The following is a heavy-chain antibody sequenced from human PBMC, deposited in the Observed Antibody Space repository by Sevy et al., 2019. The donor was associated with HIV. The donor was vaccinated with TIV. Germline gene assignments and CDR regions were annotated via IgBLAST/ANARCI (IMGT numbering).Heavy chain of an antibody. J-gene: IGHJ5*02. Sequence: GGSLRLSCAASGFTFSSYAMSWVRQAPGKGLEWVSAISGSGGSTYYADSVKGRFTISRDNSKNTRYLQMNSLRAEDTAVYYCAKLGEGNIVVVPAAWNWFDPWGQGTLVTVSS. CDR3: AKLGEGNIVVVPAAWNWFDP. CDR1: GFTFSSYA. V-gene: IGHV3-23*01. CDR2: ISGSGGST. D-gene: IGHD2-2*01.